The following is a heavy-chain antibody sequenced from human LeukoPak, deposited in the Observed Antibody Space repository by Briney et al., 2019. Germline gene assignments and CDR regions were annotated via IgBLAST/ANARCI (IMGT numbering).Heavy chain of an antibody. CDR1: GFTFSSYG. J-gene: IGHJ4*02. D-gene: IGHD2-15*01. CDR3: AKVKGYCSGGSCYSGFDY. Sequence: GGSLRLSCAASGFTFSSYGMHWVRQAPGKGLEWVAFIRYDGSNKYYADSVKGRFTISRDNSKNTLYLQMNSLRAEDTAGYYCAKVKGYCSGGSCYSGFDYWGQGTLVTVSS. V-gene: IGHV3-30*02. CDR2: IRYDGSNK.